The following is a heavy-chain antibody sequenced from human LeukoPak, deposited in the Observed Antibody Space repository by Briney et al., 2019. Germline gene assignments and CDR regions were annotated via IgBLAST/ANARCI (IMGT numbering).Heavy chain of an antibody. V-gene: IGHV1-46*01. CDR1: GYTFTSYY. CDR2: INPSGGST. CDR3: ARGSSGWLFDY. Sequence: ASVKVSCKASGYTFTSYYMHWVRQDPGQGLEWMGIINPSGGSTGYAQKFQGRVTMTRDTSTSTVYMDLSSLRSEDTAVYYCARGSSGWLFDYWGQGTLVTVSS. D-gene: IGHD6-19*01. J-gene: IGHJ4*02.